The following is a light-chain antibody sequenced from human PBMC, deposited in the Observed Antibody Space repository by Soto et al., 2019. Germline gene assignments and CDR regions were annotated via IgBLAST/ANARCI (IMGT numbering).Light chain of an antibody. CDR2: GNS. Sequence: QSVLTRPPSVSGAPGQRVTISCTGSSSNIGAGYDVHWYQQLPGTAPKLLIYGNSNRPSGVPDRFSGSKSGTSASLAITGLQAEDEADYYCQSYDSSLRVMVFGGGTKVTVL. CDR3: QSYDSSLRVMV. J-gene: IGLJ2*01. V-gene: IGLV1-40*01. CDR1: SSNIGAGYD.